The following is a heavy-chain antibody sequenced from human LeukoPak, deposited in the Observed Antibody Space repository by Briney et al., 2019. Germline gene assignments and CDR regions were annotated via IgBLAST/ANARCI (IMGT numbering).Heavy chain of an antibody. CDR3: AKVFPNYGSGTYYNGIDY. CDR1: GFTFSSYA. Sequence: PGGSLRLSCAASGFTFSSYAMSWVRQAPGKGLEWVSTISDSAGGTYYADSVKGRFTISRDNSKNTLYLQMNSLRAEDTAVYYCAKVFPNYGSGTYYNGIDYWGQGTLVTVSS. D-gene: IGHD3-10*01. J-gene: IGHJ4*02. V-gene: IGHV3-23*01. CDR2: ISDSAGGT.